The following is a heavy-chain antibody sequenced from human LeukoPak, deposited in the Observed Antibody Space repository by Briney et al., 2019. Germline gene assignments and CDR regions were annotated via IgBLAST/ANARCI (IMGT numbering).Heavy chain of an antibody. CDR2: ISPYNGNT. D-gene: IGHD3-22*01. V-gene: IGHV1-18*01. CDR3: ARGPHERSGYPDD. J-gene: IGHJ4*02. Sequence: ASVKVSCKPYGYTFNTYGITWVRQAPGQGLEWMGWISPYNGNTNYAQEFQGRVTMTTDTSTSTAYMELRSLRSDDTAVYYCARGPHERSGYPDDWGQGTLVTVSS. CDR1: GYTFNTYG.